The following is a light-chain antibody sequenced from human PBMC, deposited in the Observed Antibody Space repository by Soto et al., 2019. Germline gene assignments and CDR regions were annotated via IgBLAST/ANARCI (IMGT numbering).Light chain of an antibody. CDR2: DVS. CDR3: SSYTSSSTLVV. J-gene: IGLJ2*01. CDR1: SSDDGGYNY. Sequence: QSVLTQPASVSGSPGQSITISCTGTSSDDGGYNYVSWYQQHPGKAPKLMIYDVSNRPSGVSNRFSGSKSGNTASLTISGLQAEDDADYYCSSYTSSSTLVVFGGGTQLTVL. V-gene: IGLV2-14*01.